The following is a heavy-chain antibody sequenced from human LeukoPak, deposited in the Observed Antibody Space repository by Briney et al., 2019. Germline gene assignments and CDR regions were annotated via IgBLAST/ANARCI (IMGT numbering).Heavy chain of an antibody. V-gene: IGHV4-39*07. CDR1: GGSISRSRYY. D-gene: IGHD2-21*02. Sequence: SETLSLTCTVSGGSISRSRYYWGWIRQPPGKGLEWIGSIYYSGSTYYNPSLKSRVTISVDTSKNQFSLKLSSVTAADTAVYYCAREVPPFSVVVTAGAIDSWGQGTLVTVSS. CDR2: IYYSGST. J-gene: IGHJ4*02. CDR3: AREVPPFSVVVTAGAIDS.